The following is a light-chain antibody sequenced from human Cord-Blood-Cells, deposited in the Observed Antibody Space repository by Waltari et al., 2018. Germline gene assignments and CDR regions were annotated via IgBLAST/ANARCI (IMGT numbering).Light chain of an antibody. V-gene: IGKV1-39*01. J-gene: IGKJ5*01. CDR2: AAS. Sequence: DIQMTQSPAPLSASVGARVTITCRASQSISSYLTWYQQKPGRAPKLLIYAASSLQSGVPSRFSGSGSGTDFTLTISSLQPEDFATYYCQQSYSTPITFGQGTRLEIK. CDR3: QQSYSTPIT. CDR1: QSISSY.